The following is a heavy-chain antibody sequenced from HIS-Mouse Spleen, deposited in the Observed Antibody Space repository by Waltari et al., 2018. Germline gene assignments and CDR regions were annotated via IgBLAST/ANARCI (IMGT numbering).Heavy chain of an antibody. V-gene: IGHV4-39*07. J-gene: IGHJ2*01. CDR3: AREIPYSSSWYDWYFDL. Sequence: QLQLQESGPGLVKPSETLSLTCTVSGGSISSSSYYWGWIRQPPGKGLEWIGSIYYSASTYYTPTLQRRVTISVDTSKNQFSLKRSSVTAADTAVYYCAREIPYSSSWYDWYFDLWGRGTLVTVSS. D-gene: IGHD6-13*01. CDR2: IYYSAST. CDR1: GGSISSSSYY.